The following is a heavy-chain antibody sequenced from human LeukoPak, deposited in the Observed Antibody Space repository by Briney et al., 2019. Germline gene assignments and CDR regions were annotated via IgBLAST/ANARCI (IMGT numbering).Heavy chain of an antibody. CDR2: ISWNSGSI. J-gene: IGHJ4*02. D-gene: IGHD4-17*01. CDR1: GFTFSSYG. V-gene: IGHV3-9*01. Sequence: GGSLRLSCAASGFTFSSYGMHWVRQAPGKGLEWVSGISWNSGSIGYADSVKGRFTISRDNAKNSLYLQMNSLRAEDAALYYCAKDARSTVTTEFDYWGQGTLVTVSS. CDR3: AKDARSTVTTEFDY.